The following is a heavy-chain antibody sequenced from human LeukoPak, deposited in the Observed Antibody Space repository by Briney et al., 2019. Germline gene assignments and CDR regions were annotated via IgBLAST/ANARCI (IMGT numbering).Heavy chain of an antibody. V-gene: IGHV1-69*06. CDR3: ASTPIISYGSGSYYDY. D-gene: IGHD3-10*01. J-gene: IGHJ4*02. Sequence: SVKVSCKASGGTFSSYAISWVRQAPGQGLEWMGGIIPIFGTANYAQKFQGRVTITADKSTSTAYMELSSLRSEDTAVYYCASTPIISYGSGSYYDYWGQGTLVTVSS. CDR1: GGTFSSYA. CDR2: IIPIFGTA.